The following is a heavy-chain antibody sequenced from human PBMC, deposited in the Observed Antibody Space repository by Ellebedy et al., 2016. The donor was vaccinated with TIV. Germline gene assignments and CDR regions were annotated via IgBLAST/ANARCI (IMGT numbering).Heavy chain of an antibody. D-gene: IGHD3-22*01. Sequence: GGSLRLPXAASGFTFSSYGMHWVRQAPGKGLEWVAVIWYDGSNKYYADSVKGRFTISRDNSKNTLYLQMNSLRAEDTAVYYCARDQPYYDSSGYDYWGQGTLVTVSS. CDR2: IWYDGSNK. CDR3: ARDQPYYDSSGYDY. CDR1: GFTFSSYG. V-gene: IGHV3-33*01. J-gene: IGHJ4*02.